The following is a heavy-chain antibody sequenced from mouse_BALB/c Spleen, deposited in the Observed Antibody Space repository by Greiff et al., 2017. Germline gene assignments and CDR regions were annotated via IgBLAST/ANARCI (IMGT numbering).Heavy chain of an antibody. CDR1: GYSITSDYA. V-gene: IGHV3-2*02. CDR2: ISYSGST. CDR3: ARWFDY. J-gene: IGHJ2*01. Sequence: EVKLMESGPDLVKPSQSLSLTCTVTGYSITSDYAWNWIRQFPGNKLEWMGYISYSGSTSYNPSLKSRISITRDTSKNQFFLQLNSVTTEDTATYYCARWFDYWGQGTTLTVSS.